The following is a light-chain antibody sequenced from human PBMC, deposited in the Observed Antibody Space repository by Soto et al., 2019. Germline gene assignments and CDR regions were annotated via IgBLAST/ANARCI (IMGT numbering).Light chain of an antibody. J-gene: IGLJ1*01. CDR2: DNS. CDR1: STNIGNNF. Sequence: SVLTQPPSVSAAPGQKVTISCSGSSTNIGNNFVSWYQQLPGSAPRLLIYDNSNRPLGIPDRFSGSKSGTSATLDITGLQTGDEADYYCGTWDSSLTSSFYVLGTGTKVTVL. V-gene: IGLV1-51*01. CDR3: GTWDSSLTSSFYV.